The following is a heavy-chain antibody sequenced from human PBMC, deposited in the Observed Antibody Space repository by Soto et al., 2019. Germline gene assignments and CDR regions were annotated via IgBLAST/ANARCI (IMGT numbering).Heavy chain of an antibody. V-gene: IGHV4-59*01. D-gene: IGHD2-15*01. CDR3: ARRYCSGGSCPRQNWFDP. CDR2: IYYSGST. CDR1: GGSISSYY. Sequence: QVQLQESGPGLVKPSETLSLTCTVSGGSISSYYWSWIRQPPGKGLEWIGYIYYSGSTNYNPSLTSRVTISVDXXKXHXXLKLSSVTAADTAVYYCARRYCSGGSCPRQNWFDPWGQGTLVTVSS. J-gene: IGHJ5*02.